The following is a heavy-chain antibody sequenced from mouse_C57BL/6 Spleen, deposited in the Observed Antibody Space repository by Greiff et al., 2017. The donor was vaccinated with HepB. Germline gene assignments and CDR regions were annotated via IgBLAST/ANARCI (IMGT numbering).Heavy chain of an antibody. D-gene: IGHD3-2*02. J-gene: IGHJ3*01. CDR1: GYAFSSSW. CDR2: IYPGDGDT. V-gene: IGHV1-82*01. CDR3: ASPDSSGYGTWFAY. Sequence: QVHVKQSGPELVKPGASVKISCKASGYAFSSSWMNWVKQRPGKGLEWIGRIYPGDGDTNYNGKFKGKATLTADKSSSTAYMQLSSLTSEDSAVYFCASPDSSGYGTWFAYWGQGTLVTVSA.